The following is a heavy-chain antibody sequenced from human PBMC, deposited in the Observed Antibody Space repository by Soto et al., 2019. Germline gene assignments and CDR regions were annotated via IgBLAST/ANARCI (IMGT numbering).Heavy chain of an antibody. D-gene: IGHD6-13*01. CDR2: INHSGST. CDR3: ARVKDNSSSWFSYYYGMDV. J-gene: IGHJ6*02. V-gene: IGHV4-34*01. CDR1: GGSFSGYY. Sequence: PSETLSLTCAVYGGSFSGYYWSWIRQPPGKGLEWIGEINHSGSTNYNPSLKSRVTISVDTSKNQFSPKLSSVTAADTAVYYCARVKDNSSSWFSYYYGMDVWGQGTTVTVSS.